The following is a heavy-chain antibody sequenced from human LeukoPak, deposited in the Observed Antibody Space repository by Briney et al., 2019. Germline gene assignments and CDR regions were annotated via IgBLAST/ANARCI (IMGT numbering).Heavy chain of an antibody. CDR3: ARRSSGGSYWD. Sequence: GGSLKISCKGSGYSFTSYWIAWVRQMPGKGLEWMAIIYPGDSETRYSPSFQGQITISADKSITTAYLQWSSLKASDTAMYYCARRSSGGSYWDWGQGTLVTVSS. J-gene: IGHJ4*02. CDR2: IYPGDSET. D-gene: IGHD1-26*01. V-gene: IGHV5-51*03. CDR1: GYSFTSYW.